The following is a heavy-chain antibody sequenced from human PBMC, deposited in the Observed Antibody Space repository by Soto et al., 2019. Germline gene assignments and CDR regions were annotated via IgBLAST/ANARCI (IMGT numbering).Heavy chain of an antibody. Sequence: QVQLQESGPGLVKPSQTLSLTCTVSGGSISSGDYYWSWIRQPPGKGLEWIGYIYSSGSTYYNPSLKSRVTISVDTSKNQFSLKLSSVTAADTAVYYCARQPYDYVWGSYRNYYYYGMDVWGQGTTVTVSS. CDR1: GGSISSGDYY. CDR2: IYSSGST. V-gene: IGHV4-30-4*01. J-gene: IGHJ6*02. D-gene: IGHD3-16*02. CDR3: ARQPYDYVWGSYRNYYYYGMDV.